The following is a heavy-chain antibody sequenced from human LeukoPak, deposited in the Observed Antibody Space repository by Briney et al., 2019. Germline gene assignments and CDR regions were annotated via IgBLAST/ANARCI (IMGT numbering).Heavy chain of an antibody. Sequence: GGSLRLSCAASGFTVSSKYMSWVRQAPGKGLEWVSVIYSGGRTYYADSVKGRFTTSRDNSKNTLYLQMNSLRAEDTAVYYCARVDFGEDTWGQGTLVTVSS. V-gene: IGHV3-53*01. CDR1: GFTVSSKY. CDR2: IYSGGRT. D-gene: IGHD3-10*01. J-gene: IGHJ5*02. CDR3: ARVDFGEDT.